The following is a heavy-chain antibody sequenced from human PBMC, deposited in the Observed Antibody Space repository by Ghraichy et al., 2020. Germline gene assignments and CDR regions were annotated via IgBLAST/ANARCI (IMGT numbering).Heavy chain of an antibody. CDR3: AKEYYDSSGYYRDVWIFDY. D-gene: IGHD3-22*01. CDR2: ISGSGGSA. V-gene: IGHV3-23*01. Sequence: GGSLRLSCAASGFTFSSYAMSWVRQAPGKGLEWVSAISGSGGSAYYADSVKGRFTISRDNSKNTLYLQMNSLRAEDTAVYYCAKEYYDSSGYYRDVWIFDYWGQGTLVTVSS. J-gene: IGHJ4*02. CDR1: GFTFSSYA.